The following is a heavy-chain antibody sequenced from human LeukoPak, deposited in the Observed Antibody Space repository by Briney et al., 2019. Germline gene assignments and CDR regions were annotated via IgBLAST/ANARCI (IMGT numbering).Heavy chain of an antibody. D-gene: IGHD6-13*01. CDR2: IKQDGSEK. CDR3: AKEYSGSWYPSHDAFDI. V-gene: IGHV3-7*04. CDR1: GFTFSSYW. J-gene: IGHJ3*02. Sequence: GSLRLSCAASGFTFSSYWMSWVRQAPGKGLEWVANIKQDGSEKYYVDSVKGRFTISRDNAKNSLYLQMNSLRAEDTAVYYCAKEYSGSWYPSHDAFDIWGQGTMVTVSS.